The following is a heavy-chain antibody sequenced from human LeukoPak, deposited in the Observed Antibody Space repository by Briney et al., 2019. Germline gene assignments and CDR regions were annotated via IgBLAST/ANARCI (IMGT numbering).Heavy chain of an antibody. CDR3: ARDIWGSST. D-gene: IGHD3-16*01. Sequence: SETLSLTCVVSGASISSGGYSWSWLRQPPGKGLEWIGCIYHSGGTHYNPSLKSRVTMSVDTSKNQISLNLNSMTAADTALYYCARDIWGSSTWGPGTLVTVS. CDR1: GASISSGGYS. V-gene: IGHV4-30-2*01. J-gene: IGHJ5*02. CDR2: IYHSGGT.